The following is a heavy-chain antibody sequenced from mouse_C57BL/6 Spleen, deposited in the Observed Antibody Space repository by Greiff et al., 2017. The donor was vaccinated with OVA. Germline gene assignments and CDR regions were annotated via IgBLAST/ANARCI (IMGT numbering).Heavy chain of an antibody. V-gene: IGHV1-72*01. CDR2: IDPNSGGT. CDR3: ARSWSYGSSTWFAY. D-gene: IGHD1-1*01. CDR1: GYTFTSYW. Sequence: QVQLQQPGAALVKPGASVKLSCKASGYTFTSYWMHWVKQRPGRGLEWIGRIDPNSGGTKYNEKFKSKATLTVDKPSSTAYMQLSSLTSEDSAVYYCARSWSYGSSTWFAYWGQGTLITVSA. J-gene: IGHJ3*01.